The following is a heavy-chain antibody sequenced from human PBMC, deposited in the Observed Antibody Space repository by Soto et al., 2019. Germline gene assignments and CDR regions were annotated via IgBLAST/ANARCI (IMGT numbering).Heavy chain of an antibody. Sequence: SETLSLTCAVHGESFSGYGGPFSGYYWSWIRQTPGKGLEWIGEINHRGGTNYKPSLKSRVTISVDTSKNQFSLNLNSLTAADTAVYYCARGQRRGGSSGWSLWCPGTLAPVPS. CDR2: INHRGGT. D-gene: IGHD6-19*01. CDR3: ARGQRRGGSSGWSL. V-gene: IGHV4-34*01. CDR1: GGPFSGYY. J-gene: IGHJ4*02.